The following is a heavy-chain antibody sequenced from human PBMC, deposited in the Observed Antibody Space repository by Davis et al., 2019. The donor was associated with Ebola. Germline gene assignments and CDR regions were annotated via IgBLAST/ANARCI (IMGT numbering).Heavy chain of an antibody. V-gene: IGHV3-30*14. Sequence: GGSLRLSCAASGFTFSSYSLHWVRQAPGKGLEWVAVTSHDGSNKYYADSVKGRFTISRDNSKNTLYLQMSSLRAEDTAVYYCVKSSDYWGQGTLVTVSS. J-gene: IGHJ4*02. CDR2: TSHDGSNK. CDR1: GFTFSSYS. CDR3: VKSSDY.